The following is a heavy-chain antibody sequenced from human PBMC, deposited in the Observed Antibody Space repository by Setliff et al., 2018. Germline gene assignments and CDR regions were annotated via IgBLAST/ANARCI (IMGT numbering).Heavy chain of an antibody. Sequence: ASVKVSCKASGYTFTSYGISWVRQAPGQGLEWMGWISAYNGNTNYAQKLQGRVTMTTDTSTSTAYMELRSLRSDDTAVYYCARDGDVYSGSYYHFDYWGQGTLVTVSS. D-gene: IGHD1-26*01. CDR1: GYTFTSYG. CDR3: ARDGDVYSGSYYHFDY. J-gene: IGHJ4*02. CDR2: ISAYNGNT. V-gene: IGHV1-18*01.